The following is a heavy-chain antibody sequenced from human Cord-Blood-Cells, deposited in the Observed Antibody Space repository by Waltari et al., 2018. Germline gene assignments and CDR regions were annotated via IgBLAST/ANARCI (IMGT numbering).Heavy chain of an antibody. V-gene: IGHV1-69*01. CDR1: GGTFSSYA. CDR3: ASGYSSGWYFDY. D-gene: IGHD6-19*01. J-gene: IGHJ4*02. Sequence: QVQLVQSGAEVKKPGSSVQVSCKASGGTFSSYAISWVRKAPGHGLEWMGGFIPIFGTANYEQKFQGRFTITADESTSTAYMELSSLRSEDTAVYYCASGYSSGWYFDYWGQGTLVTVSS. CDR2: FIPIFGTA.